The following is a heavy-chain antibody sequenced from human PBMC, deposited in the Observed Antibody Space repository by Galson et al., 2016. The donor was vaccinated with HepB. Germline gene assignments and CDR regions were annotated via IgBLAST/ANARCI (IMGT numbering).Heavy chain of an antibody. J-gene: IGHJ4*02. CDR3: ASQGYGDFEDAFDN. V-gene: IGHV3-74*01. CDR2: INIDGTTT. D-gene: IGHD4-17*01. CDR1: GFTFSYYW. Sequence: SLRLSCAASGFTFSYYWMHWVRQAPGKGLVWVSRINIDGTTTNYADSVKGRFTISRDNAKSTLHLQMNSLRAEDSAVYYCASQGYGDFEDAFDNWGQGSLVTVSS.